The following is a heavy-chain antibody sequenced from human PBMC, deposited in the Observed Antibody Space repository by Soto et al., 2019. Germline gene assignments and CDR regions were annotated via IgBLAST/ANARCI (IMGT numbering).Heavy chain of an antibody. CDR2: ISGSGGST. J-gene: IGHJ6*02. D-gene: IGHD3-3*01. CDR3: AKDRHYDFWSGYTYYYYYGMDV. Sequence: GGSLRLSCAASGFTFSSYAMSWVRQAPGKGLEWVSAISGSGGSTYYADSVKGRFTISRDNSKNTLYLQMNSLRAEDTAVYYCAKDRHYDFWSGYTYYYYYGMDVWGQGTTVTVSS. V-gene: IGHV3-23*01. CDR1: GFTFSSYA.